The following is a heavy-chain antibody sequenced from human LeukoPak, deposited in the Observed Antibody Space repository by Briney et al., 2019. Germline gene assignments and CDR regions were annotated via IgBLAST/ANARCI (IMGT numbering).Heavy chain of an antibody. CDR3: ARDNGYSGTYCFDY. CDR2: IWCDGSNK. Sequence: GGSLRLSCAASGFTFSSYGMHWVRQAPGKGLEWVAVIWCDGSNKYYADSVKGRFTISRDNSKNTLYLQMNSLRAEDTAVYYCARDNGYSGTYCFDYWGQGTLVTVSS. V-gene: IGHV3-33*01. D-gene: IGHD5-18*01. J-gene: IGHJ4*02. CDR1: GFTFSSYG.